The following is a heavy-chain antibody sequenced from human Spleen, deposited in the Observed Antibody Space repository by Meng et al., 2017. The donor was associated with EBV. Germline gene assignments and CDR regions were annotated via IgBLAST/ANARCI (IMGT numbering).Heavy chain of an antibody. V-gene: IGHV1-18*01. Sequence: QVQLVQSGIEVKKPGASVKGSCKASGYNFTSYGISWVRQAPGQGLEWMGWISGYNGNTKYAQNFQGRSTMTTDTSTSTAYMELRSLRSDDTAVYYCARGLGGHYPTMEYWGQGTLVTVSS. CDR1: GYNFTSYG. CDR3: ARGLGGHYPTMEY. CDR2: ISGYNGNT. D-gene: IGHD3-22*01. J-gene: IGHJ4*02.